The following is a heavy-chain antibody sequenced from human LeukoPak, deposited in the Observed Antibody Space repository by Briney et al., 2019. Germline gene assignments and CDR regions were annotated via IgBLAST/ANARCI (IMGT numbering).Heavy chain of an antibody. CDR1: GYTLTELS. CDR2: FDPEDGET. V-gene: IGHV1-24*01. Sequence: ASVKVSCKVSGYTLTELSMHWVRQAPGKGLEWMGGFDPEDGETIYAQKFQGRVTMTEDTSTDTAYMELSSLRSEDTAVYYCATARKLWFAELFSYLFDYWGQGTLVTVSS. D-gene: IGHD3-10*01. J-gene: IGHJ4*02. CDR3: ATARKLWFAELFSYLFDY.